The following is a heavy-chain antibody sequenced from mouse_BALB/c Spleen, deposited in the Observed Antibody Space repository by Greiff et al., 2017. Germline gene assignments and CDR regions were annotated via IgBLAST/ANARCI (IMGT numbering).Heavy chain of an antibody. Sequence: EVQLQESGAELVKPGASVKLSCTASGFNIKDTYMHWVKQRPEQGLEWIGRIDPANGNTKYDPKFQGKATITADTSSNTAYLQLSSLTSEDTAVYYCASNGNYVFDYWGQGTTLTVSS. V-gene: IGHV14-3*02. D-gene: IGHD2-1*01. CDR2: IDPANGNT. J-gene: IGHJ2*01. CDR1: GFNIKDTY. CDR3: ASNGNYVFDY.